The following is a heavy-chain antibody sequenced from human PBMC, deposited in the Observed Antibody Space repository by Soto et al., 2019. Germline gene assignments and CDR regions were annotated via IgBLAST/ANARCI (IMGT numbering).Heavy chain of an antibody. J-gene: IGHJ4*02. CDR1: GFTFSSYA. CDR2: ISYDGSNK. D-gene: IGHD3-10*01. V-gene: IGHV3-30-3*01. CDR3: ARGYARYYYGSGSYPSPFDY. Sequence: QVQLVESGGGVVQPGRSLRLSCAASGFTFSSYAMHWVRQAPGKGLEWVAVISYDGSNKYYADSVKGRFTISRNNSKNTLYLQMNSLRGEDTVVYYCARGYARYYYGSGSYPSPFDYWGQGTLVTVSS.